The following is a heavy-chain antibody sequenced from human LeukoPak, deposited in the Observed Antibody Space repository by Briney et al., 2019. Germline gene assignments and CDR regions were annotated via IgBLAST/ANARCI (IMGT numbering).Heavy chain of an antibody. Sequence: PSETLSLTCSVSGGSISSYYWSWIRQPPGRGLEWIGYVYYTGSTNYNPSLKSRVTISVDTSKNQFSLKLSSVTAADTAVYYCARHPSFGMVIESWGQGTLATVS. CDR3: ARHPSFGMVIES. V-gene: IGHV4-59*08. J-gene: IGHJ4*02. D-gene: IGHD3-3*01. CDR2: VYYTGST. CDR1: GGSISSYY.